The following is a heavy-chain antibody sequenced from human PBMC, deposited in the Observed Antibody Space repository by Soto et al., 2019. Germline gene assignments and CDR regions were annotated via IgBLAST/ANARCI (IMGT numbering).Heavy chain of an antibody. CDR1: GFTFSSYE. D-gene: IGHD5-12*01. CDR2: ISSSGSTI. J-gene: IGHJ4*02. CDR3: ARAPDGSYFDY. V-gene: IGHV3-48*03. Sequence: PGGSLRLSCAASGFTFSSYEMNWVRQAPGRGLEWVSYISSSGSTIYYADSVKGRFTISRDNAKNSLYLQMNSLRAEDTAVYYCARAPDGSYFDYWGQGTLVTVSS.